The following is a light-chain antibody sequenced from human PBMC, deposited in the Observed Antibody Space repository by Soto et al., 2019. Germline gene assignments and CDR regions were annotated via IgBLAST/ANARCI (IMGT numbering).Light chain of an antibody. CDR3: QQYGSSGRT. CDR2: GAS. CDR1: QSVSSSY. J-gene: IGKJ1*01. V-gene: IGKV3-20*01. Sequence: EMVLKQSPGTLSLSTGERASLSCRASQSVSSSYLAWYQQKPGQAPRLLIYGASSRATGIPDRFSGSGSGTDFTLTISRLEPEDFAVYYCQQYGSSGRTFGQGTKVDIK.